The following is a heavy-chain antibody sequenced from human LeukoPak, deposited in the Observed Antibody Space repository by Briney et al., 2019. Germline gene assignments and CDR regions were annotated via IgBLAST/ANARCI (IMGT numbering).Heavy chain of an antibody. V-gene: IGHV3-7*03. Sequence: GVSLRLSCAASGFIFSGCWLSWIRQASGKGREWVANIKQDGSDKYYVDSVKGRFIISRDNANNSLYLQMTSLTAEDTAVSSCATGGGNFDSWGQGTLVTVSS. J-gene: IGHJ4*02. CDR3: ATGGGNFDS. CDR2: IKQDGSDK. CDR1: GFIFSGCW. D-gene: IGHD2-15*01.